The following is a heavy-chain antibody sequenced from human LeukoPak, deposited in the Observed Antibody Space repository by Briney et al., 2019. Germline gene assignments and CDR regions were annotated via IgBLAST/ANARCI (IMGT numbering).Heavy chain of an antibody. V-gene: IGHV3-66*01. CDR2: IYSGGST. D-gene: IGHD3-10*01. J-gene: IGHJ5*02. CDR3: AKVMVRGVIITRFWFDP. CDR1: GFTVSSNY. Sequence: PGGSLRLSCAASGFTVSSNYMSWVRQAPGKGLEWVSVIYSGGSTYYADSVKGRFTISRDNSKNTLYLQMNSLRAEDTAVYYCAKVMVRGVIITRFWFDPWGQGTLVTVSS.